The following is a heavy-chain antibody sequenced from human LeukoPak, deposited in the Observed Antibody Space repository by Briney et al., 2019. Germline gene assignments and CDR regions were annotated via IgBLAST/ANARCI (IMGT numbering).Heavy chain of an antibody. CDR1: GYTFTSYD. D-gene: IGHD3-3*01. CDR2: MNPNSGNT. CDR3: ARGRTLRGITIFGVVTRNYYYYGMDV. V-gene: IGHV1-8*01. J-gene: IGHJ6*02. Sequence: ASVKVSCKASGYTFTSYDINWVRQATGQGLEWMGWMNPNSGNTGYAQKFQGRVTMTRSTSISTAYMELSSLRSEDTAVYYCARGRTLRGITIFGVVTRNYYYYGMDVWGQGTTVTVSS.